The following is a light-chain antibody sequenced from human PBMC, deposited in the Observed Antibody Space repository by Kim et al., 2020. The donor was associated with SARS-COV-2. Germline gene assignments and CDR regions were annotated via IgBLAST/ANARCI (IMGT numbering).Light chain of an antibody. CDR1: SSNIGNHY. V-gene: IGLV1-51*01. Sequence: GQNVTISCFGGSSNIGNHYVSWYQHLPGRAPKVLVYDYNKRPSGIPDRFSGSKSGASATLGITGLQTGDEADYYCGAWHSSLSAWVFGGGTQLTVL. CDR3: GAWHSSLSAWV. J-gene: IGLJ3*02. CDR2: DYN.